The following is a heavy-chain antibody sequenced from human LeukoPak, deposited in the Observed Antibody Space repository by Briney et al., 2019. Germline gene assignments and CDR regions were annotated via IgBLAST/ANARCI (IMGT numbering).Heavy chain of an antibody. CDR2: MYLSGTT. D-gene: IGHD3-22*01. CDR3: AGLVGRYSSGLYYYYFDY. Sequence: SETLSLTCTVSGDSINSLDLWSWVRQPPGKGLEWIGEMYLSGTTHSNPSVKSRVTISIDKSKNQFFLNLSSVTAADTAVYYCAGLVGRYSSGLYYYYFDYWGQGTLVAVSS. CDR1: GDSINSLDL. J-gene: IGHJ4*02. V-gene: IGHV4-4*02.